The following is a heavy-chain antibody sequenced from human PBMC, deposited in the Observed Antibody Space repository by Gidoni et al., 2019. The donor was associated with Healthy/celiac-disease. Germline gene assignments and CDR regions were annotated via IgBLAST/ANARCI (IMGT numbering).Heavy chain of an antibody. Sequence: QVQLQESGPGLVKPSETLSLTCPVPGGSISSYYWSWIRQPPGKGLGWIGYIYYSGSTNYNPSLKSRVTISVDTSKNQFSLKLSSVTAADTAVYYCARHPSRGSSGWAFDYWGQGTLVTVSS. CDR3: ARHPSRGSSGWAFDY. J-gene: IGHJ4*02. CDR2: IYYSGST. D-gene: IGHD6-19*01. V-gene: IGHV4-59*08. CDR1: GGSISSYY.